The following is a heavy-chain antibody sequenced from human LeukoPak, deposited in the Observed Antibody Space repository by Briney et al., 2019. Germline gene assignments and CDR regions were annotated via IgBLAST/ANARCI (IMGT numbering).Heavy chain of an antibody. CDR2: ISGSGGST. J-gene: IGHJ4*02. V-gene: IGHV3-23*01. Sequence: PGGSLRLSCAASGFTFSSYAMNWVRQAPGKGLEGVSTISGSGGSTYYADSVKGRFTISRDNSKNTLYLQMNSLRAGDTAVYHCAKQGYCSGGSCYPWYFDYWGQGTLVTVSS. CDR3: AKQGYCSGGSCYPWYFDY. CDR1: GFTFSSYA. D-gene: IGHD2-15*01.